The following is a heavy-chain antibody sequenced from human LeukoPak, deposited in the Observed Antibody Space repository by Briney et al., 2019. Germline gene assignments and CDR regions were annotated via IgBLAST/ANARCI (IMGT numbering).Heavy chain of an antibody. CDR3: ASTDSSGYYYH. Sequence: GSLRLSCTASGFTFSSYSMDWVRQAPGKGLQWVSSISSSSSYIYYADSVKGRFTISRDNAKNSLYLQMNSLRAEDTAVYYCASTDSSGYYYHWGQGTLVTVSS. CDR2: ISSSSSYI. J-gene: IGHJ5*02. CDR1: GFTFSSYS. V-gene: IGHV3-21*03. D-gene: IGHD3-22*01.